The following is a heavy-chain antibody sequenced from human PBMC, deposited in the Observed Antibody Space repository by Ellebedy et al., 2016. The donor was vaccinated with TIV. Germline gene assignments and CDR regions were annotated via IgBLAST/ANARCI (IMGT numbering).Heavy chain of an antibody. D-gene: IGHD2-8*01. Sequence: AASVKVSCKASGGTFSNYVISWARQAPGQGLEWMGIINPSGGSTSYAQKLQGRVTMTRDTSTSTVYMELSSLRSEDTAVFYCARGATKGDNNRFDPWGQGTLVTVAS. CDR2: INPSGGST. CDR1: GGTFSNYV. CDR3: ARGATKGDNNRFDP. V-gene: IGHV1-46*04. J-gene: IGHJ5*02.